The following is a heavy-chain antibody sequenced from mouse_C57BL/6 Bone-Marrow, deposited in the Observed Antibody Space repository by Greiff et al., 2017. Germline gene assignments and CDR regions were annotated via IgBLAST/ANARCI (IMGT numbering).Heavy chain of an antibody. CDR3: AFQLTPCDY. D-gene: IGHD3-3*01. Sequence: QVQLQQSGAELARPGASVKLSCTASGYTFTSYGISWVKQRTGQGLEWIGESYPRSGNTYYNEKFKGKATLTADKSSSTAYMELRSLTSEDAAVYFCAFQLTPCDYWGQGTTLTVSS. J-gene: IGHJ2*01. V-gene: IGHV1-81*01. CDR2: SYPRSGNT. CDR1: GYTFTSYG.